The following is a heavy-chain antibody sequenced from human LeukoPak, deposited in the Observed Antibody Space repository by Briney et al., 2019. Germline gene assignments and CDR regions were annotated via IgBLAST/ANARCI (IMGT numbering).Heavy chain of an antibody. CDR2: IRSKAYGGTT. J-gene: IGHJ5*02. Sequence: PGGSLRLSCTVSGFTFGDYAMSWVRQAPAKGLDWVGFIRSKAYGGTTEYAASVKGRFTISRDDSTSIAYLQMNSLKTEDTAVYYCTRGNYYDSSGYSRWFDPWGQGTLVTVSS. D-gene: IGHD3-22*01. CDR3: TRGNYYDSSGYSRWFDP. CDR1: GFTFGDYA. V-gene: IGHV3-49*04.